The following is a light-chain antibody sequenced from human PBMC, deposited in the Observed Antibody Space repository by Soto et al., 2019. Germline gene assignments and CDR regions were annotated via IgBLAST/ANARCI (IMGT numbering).Light chain of an antibody. Sequence: EIVMTQSPGTLSVSPGERATLSCRASQSVSSNLAWYQQKPGQAPRLLIYGVSTRATGIPARFSGSGSGTEFNLTISSLQSEDSAVYYCQQHNNWPLTFGGGTKVELK. J-gene: IGKJ4*01. CDR2: GVS. CDR3: QQHNNWPLT. V-gene: IGKV3-15*01. CDR1: QSVSSN.